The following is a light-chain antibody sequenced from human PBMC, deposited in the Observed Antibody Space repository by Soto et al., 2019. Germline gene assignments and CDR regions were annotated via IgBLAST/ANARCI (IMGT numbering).Light chain of an antibody. J-gene: IGKJ3*01. CDR3: HHYGVSPIYT. CDR1: QSVSNNY. V-gene: IGKV3-20*01. CDR2: GTS. Sequence: EIVLTQSPGTLSLSPGATATLSCRASQSVSNNYLAWFQQKPGQAPRLLIYGTSSRATGIPDRFSGSGSVTDFTLTISRLEPEDFAVYYCHHYGVSPIYTFGPGTKVDFK.